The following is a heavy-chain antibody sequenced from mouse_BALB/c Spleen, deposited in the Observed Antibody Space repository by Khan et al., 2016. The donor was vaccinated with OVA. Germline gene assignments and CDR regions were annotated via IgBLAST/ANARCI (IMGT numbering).Heavy chain of an antibody. CDR3: ARQPYYHYYIMDY. D-gene: IGHD2-10*01. V-gene: IGHV2-6-1*01. Sequence: QVQLKESGPGLVAPSQSLSITCTISGFSLTNYGVHWVRQPPGKGLEWLVVIWSDGSTTYNSALKSRLSISKDNSNSQVFLKMNSLQSDDTAVYNCARQPYYHYYIMDYWGQGTSVTVSS. CDR1: GFSLTNYG. J-gene: IGHJ4*01. CDR2: IWSDGST.